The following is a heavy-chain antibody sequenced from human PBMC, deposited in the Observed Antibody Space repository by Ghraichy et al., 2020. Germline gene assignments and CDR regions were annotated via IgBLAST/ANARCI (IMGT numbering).Heavy chain of an antibody. CDR1: GFTFSNAW. CDR3: TTDRYGYNEGWFDP. Sequence: GGSLRLSCAASGFTFSNAWMSWVRQAPGKGLEWVGRIKSKTDGGTTDYAAPVKGRFTISRDDSKNTLYLQMNSLKTEDTAVYYCTTDRYGYNEGWFDPWGQGTLVTVSS. V-gene: IGHV3-15*01. CDR2: IKSKTDGGTT. D-gene: IGHD5-24*01. J-gene: IGHJ5*02.